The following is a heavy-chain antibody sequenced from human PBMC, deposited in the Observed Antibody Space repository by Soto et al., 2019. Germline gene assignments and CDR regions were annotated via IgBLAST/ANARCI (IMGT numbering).Heavy chain of an antibody. CDR2: ISAYNGNT. CDR3: ARGGSYYDSSGPSDY. D-gene: IGHD3-22*01. Sequence: ASVKVSCKASGYTFTSYGISWVRQAPGQGLEWMGWISAYNGNTNYAQKLQGRVTMTTDTSTSTAYMELRSLRSDATAVYYCARGGSYYDSSGPSDYWGQGTLVTVSS. V-gene: IGHV1-18*01. CDR1: GYTFTSYG. J-gene: IGHJ4*02.